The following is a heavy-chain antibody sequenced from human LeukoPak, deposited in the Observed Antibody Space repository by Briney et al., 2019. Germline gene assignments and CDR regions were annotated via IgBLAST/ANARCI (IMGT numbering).Heavy chain of an antibody. CDR1: GYSISSGYY. V-gene: IGHV4-38-2*02. CDR2: IYHSGST. D-gene: IGHD2-21*02. J-gene: IGHJ4*02. CDR3: AREPYCGGDCYSSLTDY. Sequence: SSETLSLTCTVSGYSISSGYYWGWIRQPPGKGLEWIGSIYHSGSTYYNPSLKSRVTISVDTSKNQFSLKLSPVTAADTAVYYCAREPYCGGDCYSSLTDYWGQGTLVTVSS.